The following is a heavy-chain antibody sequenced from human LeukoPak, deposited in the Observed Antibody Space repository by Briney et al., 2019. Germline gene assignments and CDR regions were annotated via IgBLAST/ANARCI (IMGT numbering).Heavy chain of an antibody. CDR1: GGTFSSYA. J-gene: IGHJ4*02. D-gene: IGHD1-26*01. CDR2: IIPIFGTA. Sequence: GSSVKVSCKASGGTFSSYAISWVRQAPGQGLEWMGGIIPIFGTANYAQKFQGRVTITTDESTGTAYMELSSLRSEDTAVYYCARGAPGIVGATEHTPSFDYWGQGTLVTVSS. V-gene: IGHV1-69*05. CDR3: ARGAPGIVGATEHTPSFDY.